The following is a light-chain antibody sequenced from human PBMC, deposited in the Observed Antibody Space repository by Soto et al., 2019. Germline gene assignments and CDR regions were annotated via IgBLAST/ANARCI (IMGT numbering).Light chain of an antibody. V-gene: IGKV1-33*01. CDR3: QQYDNLPLT. J-gene: IGKJ4*01. Sequence: IQVPQKTSSLSACLGDRVTITCQASQDISNYLNWYQQKPGKAPKLLIYDASNLETGVPSRFSGSGSGTDFTFTISSLQPEDIATYYCQQYDNLPLTFGGRAKVDI. CDR2: DAS. CDR1: QDISNY.